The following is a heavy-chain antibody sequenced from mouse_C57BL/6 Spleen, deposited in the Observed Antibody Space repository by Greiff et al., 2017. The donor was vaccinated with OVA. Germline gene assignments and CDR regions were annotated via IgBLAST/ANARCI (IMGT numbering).Heavy chain of an antibody. Sequence: VQLQQSGPELVKPGASVQIPCKASGYTFTDYNMDWVKQSHGKSLEWIGDINPNNGGTIYNQKFKGKATLTVDKSSSTAYMELRSLTSEDTAVYYCARRAFAYWGQGTLVTVSA. V-gene: IGHV1-18*01. CDR1: GYTFTDYN. CDR3: ARRAFAY. CDR2: INPNNGGT. J-gene: IGHJ3*01.